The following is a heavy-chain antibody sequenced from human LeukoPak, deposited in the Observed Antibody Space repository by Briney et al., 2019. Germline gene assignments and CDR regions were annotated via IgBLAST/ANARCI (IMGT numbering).Heavy chain of an antibody. J-gene: IGHJ3*02. D-gene: IGHD3-22*01. CDR3: RYYYDSSGYYPVPDAFDT. V-gene: IGHV1-69*04. CDR1: GGTFSSYA. CDR2: IIPILGIA. Sequence: SVKVSCKASGGTFSSYAISWVRQAPGQGLEWMGRIIPILGIANYAQKFQGRVTITADKSTSTAYMELSSLRSEDTAVYYCRYYYDSSGYYPVPDAFDTWGQGTMVTVSS.